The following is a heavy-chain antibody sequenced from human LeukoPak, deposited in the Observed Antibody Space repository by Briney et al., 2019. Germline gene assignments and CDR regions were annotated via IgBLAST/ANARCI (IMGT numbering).Heavy chain of an antibody. D-gene: IGHD1-26*01. CDR3: ARTSYSGSYFFDY. J-gene: IGHJ4*02. CDR1: GFTFSSYW. V-gene: IGHV3-53*01. Sequence: GGSLRLSCAASGFTFSSYWMHWVRQAPGKGLVWVLVIYSGGSTYYADSVKGRFTISRDNSKNTLYLQMNSLRAEDTAVYYCARTSYSGSYFFDYWGQGTLVTVSS. CDR2: IYSGGST.